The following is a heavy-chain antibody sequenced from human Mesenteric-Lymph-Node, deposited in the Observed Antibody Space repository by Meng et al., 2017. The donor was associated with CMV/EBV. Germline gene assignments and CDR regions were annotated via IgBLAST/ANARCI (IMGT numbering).Heavy chain of an antibody. CDR2: IYYSGSP. J-gene: IGHJ5*02. CDR3: ACLDSSNNYAVRWFDP. Sequence: ESLKISCTVSGYSISRYYWSWIRQPPGEGPEWIGYIYYSGSPHYNPSLKSRVTISVDTSKNQLSLKLRSVTAADTAVYYCACLDSSNNYAVRWFDPWGQGTLVTVSS. D-gene: IGHD4-11*01. CDR1: GYSISRYY. V-gene: IGHV4-59*01.